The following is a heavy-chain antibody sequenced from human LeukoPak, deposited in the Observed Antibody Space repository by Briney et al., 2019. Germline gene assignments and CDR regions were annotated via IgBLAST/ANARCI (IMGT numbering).Heavy chain of an antibody. D-gene: IGHD2-2*02. CDR1: RYTFTSYY. CDR2: IYPSGGST. J-gene: IGHJ5*02. V-gene: IGHV1-46*01. CDR3: ARAGIVVPAAIPSERNWFDP. Sequence: ASVKVSCKASRYTFTSYYMHWVRQAPGQGLEWMGIIYPSGGSTSYAQKFQGRVTMTRDMSTSTVYMELSSLRSEDTAVYYCARAGIVVPAAIPSERNWFDPWGEGTLVTVSS.